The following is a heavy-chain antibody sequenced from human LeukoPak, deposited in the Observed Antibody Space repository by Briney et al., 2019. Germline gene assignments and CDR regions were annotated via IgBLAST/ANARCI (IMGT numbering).Heavy chain of an antibody. D-gene: IGHD2-8*02. J-gene: IGHJ4*02. CDR3: ARSAGWWSLDY. CDR1: GDSISTRNW. V-gene: IGHV4-4*02. CDR2: ISHGGGT. Sequence: SETLSLTCAVSGDSISTRNWWNWVRQPPGKGLDWIGEISHGGGTKYNPSLKNRVTISKDNSKNEFSLKLNSVTAADTAVYFCARSAGWWSLDYWGQGAPVTVST.